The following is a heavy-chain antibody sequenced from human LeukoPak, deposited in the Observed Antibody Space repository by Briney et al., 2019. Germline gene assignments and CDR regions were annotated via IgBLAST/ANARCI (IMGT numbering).Heavy chain of an antibody. V-gene: IGHV3-7*04. J-gene: IGHJ4*02. CDR3: AGGVGASHFDY. Sequence: GRSLRLSCAASGFTFSTYWMSWVRQAPGKGLEWVAIIKQDGTEKYYVDSVKGRFTISRDNAENSLCLQMNSLRAEDTAVYYCAGGVGASHFDYWGQGTLVTVSS. CDR1: GFTFSTYW. D-gene: IGHD1-26*01. CDR2: IKQDGTEK.